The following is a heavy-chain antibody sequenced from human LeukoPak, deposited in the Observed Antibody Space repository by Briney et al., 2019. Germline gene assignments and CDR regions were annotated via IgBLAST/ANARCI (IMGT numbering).Heavy chain of an antibody. J-gene: IGHJ3*02. CDR3: ARDFRNYYDSSGYYHAFDI. CDR1: GGSFSSYF. D-gene: IGHD3-22*01. Sequence: SETLSLTXTVSGGSFSSYFWSWIRQPPGKGSEWIGYIYYSGSTNDNPSLKRRVTISVDTSKNQFSLKLSSVTAADTAVYYCARDFRNYYDSSGYYHAFDIWGQGTMVTVSS. V-gene: IGHV4-59*01. CDR2: IYYSGST.